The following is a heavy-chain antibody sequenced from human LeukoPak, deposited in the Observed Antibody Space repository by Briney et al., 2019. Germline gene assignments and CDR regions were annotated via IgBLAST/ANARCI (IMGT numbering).Heavy chain of an antibody. CDR3: ARLGSYGYGVVKL. CDR2: IYPDDSDT. V-gene: IGHV5-51*01. D-gene: IGHD5-18*01. Sequence: GESLKISCKGSGYSFTNYWIGWVRQMPGKGLEWMGIIYPDDSDTRYSPSFQGQVTTSADKSISTAYLQWSSLQASDTAMYYCARLGSYGYGVVKLWGQGTLVTVSS. CDR1: GYSFTNYW. J-gene: IGHJ4*02.